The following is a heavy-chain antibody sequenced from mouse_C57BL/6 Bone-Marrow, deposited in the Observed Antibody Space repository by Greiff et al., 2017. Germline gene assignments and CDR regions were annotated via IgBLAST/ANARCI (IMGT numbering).Heavy chain of an antibody. CDR2: ISYDGSN. Sequence: ESGPGLVKPSQSLSLTCSVTGYSITSGYYWNWIRQFPGNKLEWMGYISYDGSNNYNPSLKNRISITRDTSKNQFFLKLNSVTTEDTATYYCARAYSNHYFDYWGQGTTLTVSS. J-gene: IGHJ2*01. V-gene: IGHV3-6*01. CDR3: ARAYSNHYFDY. CDR1: GYSITSGYY. D-gene: IGHD2-5*01.